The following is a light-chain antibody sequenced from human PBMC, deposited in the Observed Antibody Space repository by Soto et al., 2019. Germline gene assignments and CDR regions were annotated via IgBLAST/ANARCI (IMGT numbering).Light chain of an antibody. J-gene: IGKJ1*01. V-gene: IGKV1-27*01. Sequence: DIQMTQSPSSLSASVGDRVTITCRASQVISNYLAWYQQKPGKLPKLLIYAASTLQPGVPSRFSGSGSGTDFTLNISSLQPEDVATYYCQKFNSAPPWTFVQGTKVEI. CDR2: AAS. CDR1: QVISNY. CDR3: QKFNSAPPWT.